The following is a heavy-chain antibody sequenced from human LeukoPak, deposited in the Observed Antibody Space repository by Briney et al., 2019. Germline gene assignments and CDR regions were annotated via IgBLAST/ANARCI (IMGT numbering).Heavy chain of an antibody. CDR1: GFTFSSYS. V-gene: IGHV3-48*01. Sequence: GGSLRLSCAASGFTFSSYSMNWVRQAPGKGLEWVSYISSSSSTIYYADSVKGRFTISRDNAKNSLYPQMNSLRAEDTAVYYCARDRGDSSGYSPEYFDYWGQGTLVTVSS. J-gene: IGHJ4*02. CDR2: ISSSSSTI. CDR3: ARDRGDSSGYSPEYFDY. D-gene: IGHD3-22*01.